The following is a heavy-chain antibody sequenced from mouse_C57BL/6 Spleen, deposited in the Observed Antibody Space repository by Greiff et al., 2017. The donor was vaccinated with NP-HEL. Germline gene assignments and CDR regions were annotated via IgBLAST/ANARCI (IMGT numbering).Heavy chain of an antibody. CDR3: TPYGSKSRFAY. V-gene: IGHV14-1*01. D-gene: IGHD1-1*01. CDR2: IDPEDGDT. Sequence: VQLQQSGAELVRPGASVKLSCTASGFNIKDYYMHWVKQRPEQGLEWIGRIDPEDGDTEYDPKFQGKATMTADTSSNTAYLQLSSLTSEDTAVYYCTPYGSKSRFAYWGQGTLVTVSA. J-gene: IGHJ3*01. CDR1: GFNIKDYY.